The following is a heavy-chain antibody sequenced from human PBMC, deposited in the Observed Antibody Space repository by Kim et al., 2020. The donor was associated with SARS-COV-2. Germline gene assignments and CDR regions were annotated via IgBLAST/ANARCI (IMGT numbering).Heavy chain of an antibody. V-gene: IGHV3-23*01. J-gene: IGHJ6*02. Sequence: GGSLRLSCAASGFTFRNYAMTWVRQAPGRGLEWVSSITASGGSTYSADSVKGRFTISRDNSKNTMYVQMSSLRADDTAVYYCARRITMIRGVAVSGMDVWGQGNTVTVSS. CDR2: ITASGGST. D-gene: IGHD3-10*01. CDR1: GFTFRNYA. CDR3: ARRITMIRGVAVSGMDV.